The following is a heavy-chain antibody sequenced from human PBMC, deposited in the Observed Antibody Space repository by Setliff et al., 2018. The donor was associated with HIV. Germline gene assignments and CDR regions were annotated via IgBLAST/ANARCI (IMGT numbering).Heavy chain of an antibody. CDR3: ARDGWDYDFWSGYSSGWFDP. CDR1: GYTFTNYG. D-gene: IGHD3-3*01. V-gene: IGHV1-46*01. CDR2: INPSGGST. Sequence: ASVKVSCKASGYTFTNYGINWVRQAPGQGLEWMGIINPSGGSTSYAQKFQGRVTMTRDTSTSTVYMELSSLRSEDTAVYYCARDGWDYDFWSGYSSGWFDPWGQGTLVTVSS. J-gene: IGHJ5*02.